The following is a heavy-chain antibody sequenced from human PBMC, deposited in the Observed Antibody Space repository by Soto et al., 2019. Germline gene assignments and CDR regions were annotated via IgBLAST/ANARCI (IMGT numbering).Heavy chain of an antibody. CDR1: GGSFSGYY. V-gene: IGHV4-34*01. CDR2: INHSGST. Sequence: QVQLQQWGAGLLKPSETLSLTCAVYGGSFSGYYWSWIRQPPGKGLEWIGEINHSGSTNYNPSLKSRVTISVDTSKNQFSLKLSSVTAADTAVYYCARGAIAARPSYWFDPWGQGTLVTVSS. J-gene: IGHJ5*02. CDR3: ARGAIAARPSYWFDP. D-gene: IGHD6-6*01.